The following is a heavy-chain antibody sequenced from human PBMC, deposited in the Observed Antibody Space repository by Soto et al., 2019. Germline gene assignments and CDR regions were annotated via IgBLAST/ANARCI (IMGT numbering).Heavy chain of an antibody. CDR2: IRSKVYGGTT. CDR1: GFTFGDYA. D-gene: IGHD2-15*01. J-gene: IGHJ3*02. CDR3: TRDGCSGGSCYSVRDAFDI. V-gene: IGHV3-49*03. Sequence: GGSLRLSCTASGFTFGDYAMSWFRQAPGKGLEWVGFIRSKVYGGTTEYAAPVKGRFTISRDDSKSIAYLQMNSLKTEDTAVYYCTRDGCSGGSCYSVRDAFDIWGQGTMVTVSS.